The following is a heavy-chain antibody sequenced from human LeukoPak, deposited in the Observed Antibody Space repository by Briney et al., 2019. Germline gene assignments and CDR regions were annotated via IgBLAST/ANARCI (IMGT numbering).Heavy chain of an antibody. CDR3: AMLQLSGDAFDI. CDR2: INPNSGGT. J-gene: IGHJ3*02. CDR1: GYTFTGYY. V-gene: IGHV1-2*02. Sequence: GASVKVSCKASGYTFTGYYMHWVRQAPGQGLEWMGWINPNSGGTNYAQKFQGRVIMTRDTSISTAYMELSRLRSDDTAVYYCAMLQLSGDAFDIWGQGTMVTVSS. D-gene: IGHD5-18*01.